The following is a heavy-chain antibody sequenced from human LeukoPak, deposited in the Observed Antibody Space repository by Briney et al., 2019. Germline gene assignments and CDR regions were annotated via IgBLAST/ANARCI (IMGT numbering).Heavy chain of an antibody. CDR3: AKDPYYDSSGGYFDL. V-gene: IGHV3-30*18. J-gene: IGHJ2*01. CDR2: KD. Sequence: GGSLRLSCAASGFTFSSYVMHWVRQVPGKGLDWVAVKDYCADSVKGRFTISRDNAKNSLYLQMNSLRAEDTALYYCAKDPYYDSSGGYFDLWGRGTLVTVSS. CDR1: GFTFSSYV. D-gene: IGHD3-22*01.